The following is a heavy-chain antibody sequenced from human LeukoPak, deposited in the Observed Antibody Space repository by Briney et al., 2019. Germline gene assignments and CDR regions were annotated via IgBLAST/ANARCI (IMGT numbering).Heavy chain of an antibody. CDR3: TREAVWGTSDY. J-gene: IGHJ4*02. CDR2: TYYRSKWYN. CDR1: GDGFSSNSAA. Sequence: SQTLSLTCAISGDGFSSNSAAWNWLRQSPSRGFEWLGRTYYRSKWYNDYAVSVKSRITINPDTSRNQFSLHLNSVTPEDTAVYYCTREAVWGTSDYWGQGTLVTVSS. D-gene: IGHD3-16*01. V-gene: IGHV6-1*01.